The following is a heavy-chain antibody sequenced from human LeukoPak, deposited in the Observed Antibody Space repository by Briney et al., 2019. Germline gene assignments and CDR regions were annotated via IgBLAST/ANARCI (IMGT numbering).Heavy chain of an antibody. J-gene: IGHJ4*02. CDR1: GFTFSDYY. CDR2: ISSSGSGT. CDR3: ARRGVSLASGY. D-gene: IGHD3-10*01. V-gene: IGHV3-11*01. Sequence: GGSLRLSCTASGFTFSDYYMSWIRQAPGKGLEWVSYISSSGSGTYYADSVKGRFTISRDNAKNSLYLKRNSLTADDTAVYYCARRGVSLASGYWGQGGLVTASS.